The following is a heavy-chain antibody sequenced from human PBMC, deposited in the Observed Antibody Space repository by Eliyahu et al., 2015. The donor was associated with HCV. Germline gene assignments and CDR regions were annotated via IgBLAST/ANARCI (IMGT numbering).Heavy chain of an antibody. Sequence: EAQLVESGGGLVHPGGSLGLSCSASGFTFSIYDMHWVRQAPGKGLQYVSGIKNNGGGTWYADSVKDRFTVSRDNSKNMLYLQMSSLRPEDTALYYCVILPPRTALGQDYFDFWGQGTLVTVSS. D-gene: IGHD1-14*01. CDR3: VILPPRTALGQDYFDF. J-gene: IGHJ4*02. CDR1: GFTFSIYD. V-gene: IGHV3-64D*06. CDR2: IKNNGGGT.